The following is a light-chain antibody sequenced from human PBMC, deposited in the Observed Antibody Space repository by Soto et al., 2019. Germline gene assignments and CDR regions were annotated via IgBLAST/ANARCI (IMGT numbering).Light chain of an antibody. V-gene: IGKV3-15*01. Sequence: EIVMTQSPATLSVSPGERATLSCRASQSVSSNLAWYQQKPGQAPRLIIYGASTRATGIPARFSGSGSGTEFTLTISSLQSEDFAVYYCQQYNNWPGTFGQGNKLEIK. CDR2: GAS. CDR3: QQYNNWPGT. CDR1: QSVSSN. J-gene: IGKJ2*01.